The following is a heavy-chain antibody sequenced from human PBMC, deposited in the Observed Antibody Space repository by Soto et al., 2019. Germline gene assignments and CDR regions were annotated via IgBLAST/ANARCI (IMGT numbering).Heavy chain of an antibody. V-gene: IGHV4-38-2*02. D-gene: IGHD3-3*01. CDR2: MYHSGST. CDR1: GYSISSGYY. J-gene: IGHJ6*02. CDR3: AREGLRFLEWLPAGSGMDV. Sequence: SETLSLTCADSGYSISSGYYWGWIRQPAGKGLEWIGSMYHSGSTYYNPSLKSRVTISEDTSKNQFSLILSSVTAADTAVYYCAREGLRFLEWLPAGSGMDVWGQGTTVTVSS.